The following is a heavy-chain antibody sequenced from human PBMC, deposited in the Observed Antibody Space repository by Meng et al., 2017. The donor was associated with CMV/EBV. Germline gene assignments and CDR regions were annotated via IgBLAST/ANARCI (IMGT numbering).Heavy chain of an antibody. CDR3: ARNQPSRGWSHEDY. CDR1: GDTYVRYA. Sequence: GSERKSHGSSVKLSCKVSGDTYVRYASSWVQKATGQGLEWMGGVITIFGTANYAQKFQGRVTITADESPSTAHMELRSLGSEDTAVDYCARNQPSRGWSHEDYWGQGTLVTVSS. CDR2: VITIFGTA. J-gene: IGHJ4*02. D-gene: IGHD2-15*01. V-gene: IGHV1-69*01.